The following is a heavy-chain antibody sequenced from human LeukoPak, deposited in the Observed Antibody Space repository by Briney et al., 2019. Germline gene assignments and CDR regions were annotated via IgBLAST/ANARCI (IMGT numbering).Heavy chain of an antibody. CDR3: ARPGRAFYYYYYYMDV. J-gene: IGHJ6*03. CDR2: ICRSCSTI. Sequence: GGALRLSCAASGFTFSDSYMSWIRQAPGTGLEWVSYICRSCSTIYNAGSVKGRFTISRENAKHSLYLQMNGLRAEDTAGYYCARPGRAFYYYYYYMDVWGKGATVTVSS. V-gene: IGHV3-11*01. CDR1: GFTFSDSY. D-gene: IGHD1-14*01.